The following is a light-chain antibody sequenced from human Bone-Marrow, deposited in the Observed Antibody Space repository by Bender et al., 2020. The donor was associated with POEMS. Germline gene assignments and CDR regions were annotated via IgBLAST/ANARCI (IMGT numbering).Light chain of an antibody. Sequence: QSALTQPRSVSGSPGQSVTISCTGTSSDIGSYDRVSWYQQHPGKAPKLIIYEVTKRPSGVPDRFSGSRSGNTASLTISGLQAEDEADYYCLAWDSITASFGGGTKLTVL. J-gene: IGLJ3*02. CDR1: SSDIGSYDR. CDR2: EVT. V-gene: IGLV2-11*01. CDR3: LAWDSITAS.